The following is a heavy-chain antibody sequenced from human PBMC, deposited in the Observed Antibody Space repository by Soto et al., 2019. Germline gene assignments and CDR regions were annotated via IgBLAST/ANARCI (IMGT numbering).Heavy chain of an antibody. CDR3: AKETSRFAVPPALDY. CDR2: ISYDGRNK. V-gene: IGHV3-30*18. J-gene: IGHJ4*02. D-gene: IGHD2-2*01. CDR1: GFTFSSYA. Sequence: QVQLVESGGGVVQPGGSLRLSCAASGFTFSSYAMHWVRLAPGTGLEWVAGISYDGRNKFSADSVKGRFTISRDNSQNTLYLQMNSLRPEDKAVYYCAKETSRFAVPPALDYWGQGTLVTVS.